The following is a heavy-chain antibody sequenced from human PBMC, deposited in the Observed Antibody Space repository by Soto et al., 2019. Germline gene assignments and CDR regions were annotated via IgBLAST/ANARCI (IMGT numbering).Heavy chain of an antibody. J-gene: IGHJ4*02. D-gene: IGHD3-22*01. CDR1: GGTFSSYA. CDR3: ARDQLGDYYDSSGYYD. CDR2: IIPIFGTA. Sequence: GASVKVSCKACGGTFSSYAISWVRQAPGQGLEWMGGIIPIFGTANYAQKFQGRVTITADESTSTAYMELSSLRSEDTAVYYCARDQLGDYYDSSGYYDWGQGTLVTVSS. V-gene: IGHV1-69*13.